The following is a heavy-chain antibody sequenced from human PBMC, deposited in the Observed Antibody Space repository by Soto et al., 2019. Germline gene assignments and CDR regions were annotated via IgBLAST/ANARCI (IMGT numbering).Heavy chain of an antibody. CDR2: ISIYQNYK. D-gene: IGHD1-1*01. Sequence: QVQLVQSGAEVKKPGASVKVSCKTFGYMFTSYGISWVRQAPGQGLEWMGWISIYQNYKHSAQKFQGRVTLTADTSTTTAYIELRSLTSADTAVYYCARNWSASGRDVWGHWTTVTVSS. V-gene: IGHV1-18*04. CDR1: GYMFTSYG. CDR3: ARNWSASGRDV. J-gene: IGHJ6*02.